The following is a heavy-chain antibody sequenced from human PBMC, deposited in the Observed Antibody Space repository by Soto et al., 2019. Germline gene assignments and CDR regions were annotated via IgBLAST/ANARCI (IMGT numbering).Heavy chain of an antibody. J-gene: IGHJ4*02. Sequence: PSETLSLTCTVSGGSISGYYWSWIRQPPNKGLEWIGYISYSGNTNYNPSLKSRVTISVDTSKNQFSLRLNSVTAADTAVYYCAREGDAGYDSKFDYWGQGTLVTVS. V-gene: IGHV4-59*01. CDR1: GGSISGYY. D-gene: IGHD5-12*01. CDR2: ISYSGNT. CDR3: AREGDAGYDSKFDY.